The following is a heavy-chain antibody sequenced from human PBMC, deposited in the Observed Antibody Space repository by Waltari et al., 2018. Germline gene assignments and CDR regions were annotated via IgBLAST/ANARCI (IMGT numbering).Heavy chain of an antibody. J-gene: IGHJ5*02. CDR3: ASLGWFDP. CDR1: GGTFSSYA. Sequence: QVQLVQSGAEVKKPGSSVTVSCKASGGTFSSYAISWVRQAPGQGLELMGSIIPIFGTANYAQKFQGRVTITADKSTSPAYMELGSLGSEDTAVYYCASLGWFDPWGQGTLVTVSS. V-gene: IGHV1-69*13. CDR2: IIPIFGTA. D-gene: IGHD3-16*01.